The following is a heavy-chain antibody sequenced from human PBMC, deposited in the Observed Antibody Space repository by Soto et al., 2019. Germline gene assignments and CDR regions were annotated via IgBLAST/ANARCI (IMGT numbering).Heavy chain of an antibody. Sequence: PLVESGGGVVQPGRSLRLSCTASGFTFSNYAMHWVRQAPGEGLEWVAMMSYDGSNTYYADSVKGRFTISRDNSNNTLYLQMNSLRAEDTAVYYCAKGWSYYEGWGQGTLVTVSS. D-gene: IGHD1-26*01. V-gene: IGHV3-30*18. CDR3: AKGWSYYEG. CDR1: GFTFSNYA. CDR2: MSYDGSNT. J-gene: IGHJ4*02.